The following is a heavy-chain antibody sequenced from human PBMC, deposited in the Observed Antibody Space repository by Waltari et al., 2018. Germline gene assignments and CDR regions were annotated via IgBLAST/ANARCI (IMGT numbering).Heavy chain of an antibody. CDR1: VFTCRSKY. D-gene: IGHD3-10*01. Sequence: EVQLVESGGVLIQPGGYLRLSGAPSVFTCRSKYMNWVRQPPGKGLGLVSIIYSGGTTYYADSVKGRFTIYRDNSKNTLYLQMNSLRADETAVYYCARGGGVLLWFANWGQGTLVTVSS. V-gene: IGHV3-53*01. CDR3: ARGGGVLLWFAN. J-gene: IGHJ5*02. CDR2: IYSGGTT.